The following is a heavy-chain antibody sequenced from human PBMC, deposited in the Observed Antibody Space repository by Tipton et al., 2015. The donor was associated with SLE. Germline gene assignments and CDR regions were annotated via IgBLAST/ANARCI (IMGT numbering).Heavy chain of an antibody. Sequence: TLSLTCNVSGGPVSSNYWTWVRQAPGKGLEWSGYIYYGGTIKYNPSLKRRVTISLDTSQNQISLKLTSATAADTARYYCAREVGKAFWSGYSNWGQGTMVTVSS. CDR2: IYYGGTI. V-gene: IGHV4-59*02. CDR3: AREVGKAFWSGYSN. D-gene: IGHD3-3*01. CDR1: GGPVSSNY. J-gene: IGHJ4*02.